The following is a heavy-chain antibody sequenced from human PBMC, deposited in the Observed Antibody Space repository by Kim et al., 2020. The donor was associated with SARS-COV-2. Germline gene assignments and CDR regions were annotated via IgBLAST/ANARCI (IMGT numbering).Heavy chain of an antibody. CDR1: GYTFTSYY. J-gene: IGHJ4*02. Sequence: ASVKVSCKASGYTFTSYYMHWVRQAPGQGLEWMGIINPSGGSTSYAQKFQGRVTMTRDTSTSTVYMELSSLRSEDTAVYYCARALYRGGDYDLTGYWGQGTLVTVSS. V-gene: IGHV1-46*01. CDR2: INPSGGST. D-gene: IGHD4-17*01. CDR3: ARALYRGGDYDLTGY.